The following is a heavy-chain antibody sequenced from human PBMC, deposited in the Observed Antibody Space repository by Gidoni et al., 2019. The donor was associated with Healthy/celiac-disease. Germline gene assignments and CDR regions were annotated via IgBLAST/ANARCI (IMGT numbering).Heavy chain of an antibody. CDR2: RKEDGSVK. J-gene: IGHJ6*02. CDR1: GFTFSSYW. V-gene: IGHV3-7*04. Sequence: EVQLVESGGGWVQPGGSLRLSCAASGFTFSSYWMSWGRQAQGKGLEWVANRKEDGSVKYYVDSVKGRFTISRDNAKNSLYLQMNSLRAEDTAVYYCARVSGSYYYYYYYDMDVWGQGTTVTVSS. D-gene: IGHD1-26*01. CDR3: ARVSGSYYYYYYYDMDV.